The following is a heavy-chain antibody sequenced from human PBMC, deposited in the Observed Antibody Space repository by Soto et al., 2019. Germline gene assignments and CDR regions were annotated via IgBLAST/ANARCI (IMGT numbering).Heavy chain of an antibody. CDR2: IYWDDDK. J-gene: IGHJ5*02. CDR3: AHREWLRERYNWFEP. D-gene: IGHD5-12*01. Sequence: QITLKESGPTLVKPTQTLTLTCTFSGFSLSTSGVGVGWIRQPPGKALEWLALIYWDDDKRSSPALKSRLTITKDTSKNQLVLTITNMDPVDTAKDYCAHREWLRERYNWFEPWGKGTLVTVSS. CDR1: GFSLSTSGVG. V-gene: IGHV2-5*02.